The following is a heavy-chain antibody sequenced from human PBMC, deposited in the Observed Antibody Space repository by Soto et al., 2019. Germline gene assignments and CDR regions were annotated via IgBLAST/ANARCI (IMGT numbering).Heavy chain of an antibody. J-gene: IGHJ4*02. CDR1: GFTLSDDY. V-gene: IGHV3-72*01. CDR3: AKDDLVEMATSLDY. Sequence: EVQLVESGGGLVQPGGSLRLSCAASGFTLSDDYMDWVRQAPGKGLEWVGRSRNKGNSYTTEYAPSVKGRFTISRDDSKNTLYLQMNSLRAEDTAVYYCAKDDLVEMATSLDYWGQGTLVTVSS. D-gene: IGHD5-12*01. CDR2: SRNKGNSYTT.